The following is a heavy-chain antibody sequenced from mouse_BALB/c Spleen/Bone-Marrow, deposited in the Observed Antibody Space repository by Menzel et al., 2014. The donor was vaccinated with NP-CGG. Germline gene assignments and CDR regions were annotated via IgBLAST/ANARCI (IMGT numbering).Heavy chain of an antibody. J-gene: IGHJ2*01. Sequence: EVQLVGSGGGLVQPGGSRKLSCAASGFTFSSFGMHWVRQAPEKGLEWVAYISSGSSTIYYADTVMGRFTISRDNPKNTLFLQMTSLRSEDTAMYYCARSGSSSGYFDYWGQGTALTVSS. CDR2: ISSGSSTI. CDR3: ARSGSSSGYFDY. CDR1: GFTFSSFG. V-gene: IGHV5-17*02. D-gene: IGHD1-1*01.